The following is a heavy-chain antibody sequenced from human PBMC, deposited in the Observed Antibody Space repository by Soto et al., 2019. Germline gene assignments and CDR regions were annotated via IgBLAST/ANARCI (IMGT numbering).Heavy chain of an antibody. CDR1: GFPFSNSY. Sequence: QVQLVESGGGLVKPGGSLRLSCAPPGFPFSNSYMSWIPRAPGKGLGWVSYISSSSSYTNYADSVKGRFTISRDNAKNSLYLQMNSLRAEDTAVYYCANYYGSGSYWTYFDYWGQGTLVTVSS. CDR2: ISSSSSYT. J-gene: IGHJ4*02. CDR3: ANYYGSGSYWTYFDY. D-gene: IGHD3-10*01. V-gene: IGHV3-11*06.